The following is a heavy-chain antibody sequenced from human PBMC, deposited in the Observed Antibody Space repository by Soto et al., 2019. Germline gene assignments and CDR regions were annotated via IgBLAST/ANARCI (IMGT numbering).Heavy chain of an antibody. CDR2: INPNSGST. CDR3: ARADDILTGYHFDY. V-gene: IGHV1-2*02. Sequence: ASVKVSCKASGYTFTSYYMHWVRQAPGQGLEWMGLINPNSGSTNYAQKFQGRVTMTRDTSISTAYMELSRLRSDDTTVYYCARADDILTGYHFDYWGQGTLVTVS. CDR1: GYTFTSYY. J-gene: IGHJ4*02. D-gene: IGHD3-9*01.